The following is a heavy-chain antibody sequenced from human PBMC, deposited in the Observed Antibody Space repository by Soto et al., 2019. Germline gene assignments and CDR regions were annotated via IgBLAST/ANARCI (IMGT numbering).Heavy chain of an antibody. D-gene: IGHD1-26*01. CDR2: IYTNGGT. V-gene: IGHV3-66*01. CDR3: ARAEVGMPTP. J-gene: IGHJ5*02. CDR1: GFSVTTNY. Sequence: PGGSLRLSCAASGFSVTTNYMIWVRQAPGKGLEWVSVIYTNGGTLYADSVKGRFTISRDNSMNTVYLQMNSLRVEDTAVYYCARAEVGMPTPWGQGTLVTVSS.